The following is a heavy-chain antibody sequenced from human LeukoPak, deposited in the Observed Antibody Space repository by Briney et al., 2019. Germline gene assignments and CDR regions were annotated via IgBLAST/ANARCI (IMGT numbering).Heavy chain of an antibody. D-gene: IGHD1-14*01. V-gene: IGHV3-21*04. CDR1: GFSFSTYN. CDR3: VKDRRNPYRPEGPFDP. J-gene: IGHJ5*02. CDR2: ITTSSTYI. Sequence: PGESLRLSCAASGFSFSTYNMNWVRQAPGKGLEWVSSITTSSTYIYYADSVKGRFTISRDNAKNSLYLQMNSLRPEDTALYYCVKDRRNPYRPEGPFDPWGQGTLVTVSS.